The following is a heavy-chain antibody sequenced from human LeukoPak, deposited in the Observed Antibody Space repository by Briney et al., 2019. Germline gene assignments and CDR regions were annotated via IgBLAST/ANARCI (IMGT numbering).Heavy chain of an antibody. V-gene: IGHV3-23*01. CDR1: GFTFSSYA. J-gene: IGHJ4*02. CDR3: AKDRRATLYGEFDY. D-gene: IGHD3-3*01. Sequence: GGSLRLSCAASGFTFSSYAMSWVRQAPGKGLEWVSAISGGGVGTYYADSVKGRFTFSRDSSKNTLYLQMNCLRAEDTAVYYCAKDRRATLYGEFDYWGQGTLVTVSS. CDR2: ISGGGVGT.